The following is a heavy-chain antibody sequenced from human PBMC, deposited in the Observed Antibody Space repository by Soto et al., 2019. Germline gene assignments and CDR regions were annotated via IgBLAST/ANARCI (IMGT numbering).Heavy chain of an antibody. CDR3: ARDRDYSNYVDY. D-gene: IGHD4-4*01. CDR2: LWYDGSNK. Sequence: QVQLVESGGGVVQPGRSLRLSCAASGFTFSSYGMHWVRQAPGKGLEWVAVLWYDGSNKYYADSVKGRFTISRDNSKNTLYLQMNSLRAEDTAVYYCARDRDYSNYVDYWGQGTLVTVSS. V-gene: IGHV3-33*01. J-gene: IGHJ4*02. CDR1: GFTFSSYG.